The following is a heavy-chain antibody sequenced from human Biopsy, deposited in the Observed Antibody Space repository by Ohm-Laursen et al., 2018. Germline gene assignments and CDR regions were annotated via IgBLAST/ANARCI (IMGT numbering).Heavy chain of an antibody. J-gene: IGHJ6*02. CDR3: ARDLPSSYYYAMDV. V-gene: IGHV4-4*07. Sequence: TLSLTCTVSGASITSYYWSWIRQPAGKGLEWIGHTYKGGNTNHNPSLKSRVSMSVDTSKNQLSLTLGSVTAADTAVYYCARDLPSSYYYAMDVLGQGTTVTVSS. CDR1: GASITSYY. CDR2: TYKGGNT.